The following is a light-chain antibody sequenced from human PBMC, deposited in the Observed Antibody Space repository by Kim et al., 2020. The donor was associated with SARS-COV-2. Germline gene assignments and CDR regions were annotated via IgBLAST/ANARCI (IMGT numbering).Light chain of an antibody. J-gene: IGLJ2*01. CDR2: YES. CDR1: TIGSNS. Sequence: SYELTQPPSLSVAPGTTARITCGGNTIGSNSVHWYQQRPGQAPVVVIKYESDRPSGIPERFSGSKSGNTATLIITSVEAADEADYYCQVWDSSSDHPTFGGGTQLTVL. V-gene: IGLV3-21*04. CDR3: QVWDSSSDHPT.